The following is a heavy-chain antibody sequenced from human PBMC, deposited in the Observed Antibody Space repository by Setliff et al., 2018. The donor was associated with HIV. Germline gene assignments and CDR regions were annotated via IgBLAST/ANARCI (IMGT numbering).Heavy chain of an antibody. CDR3: ARERSLITNRRYFDS. V-gene: IGHV4-34*01. J-gene: IGHJ4*02. D-gene: IGHD1-1*01. Sequence: PSETLSLTCAVYGGSFSGHYWIWIRQPPGKGLEWIGEINHSGSTNYNPSLKSRVTISVDTSKNQFSLKVSSVTAADTAVYYCARERSLITNRRYFDSWGQGTLVTVSS. CDR1: GGSFSGHY. CDR2: INHSGST.